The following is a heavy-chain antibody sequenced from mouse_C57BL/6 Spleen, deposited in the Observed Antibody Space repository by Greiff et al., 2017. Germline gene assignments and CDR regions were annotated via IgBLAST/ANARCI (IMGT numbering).Heavy chain of an antibody. D-gene: IGHD4-1*01. CDR1: GYTFTSYW. CDR3: ARTQTGRYAMDY. V-gene: IGHV1-61*01. Sequence: VKLQQPGAELVRPGSSVKLSCKASGYTFTSYWMDWVKQRPGQGLEWIGNIYPSDSETHYNQKFKDKATLTVDKSSSTAYMQLSSLTSEDSAVYYCARTQTGRYAMDYWGQGTSVTVSS. J-gene: IGHJ4*01. CDR2: IYPSDSET.